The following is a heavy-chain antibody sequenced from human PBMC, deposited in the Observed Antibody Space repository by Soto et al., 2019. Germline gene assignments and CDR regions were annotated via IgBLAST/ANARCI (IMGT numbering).Heavy chain of an antibody. V-gene: IGHV3-30*18. CDR3: AKTLTSSPYWEPHFDR. Sequence: GGPLRLSCAVSGFTFSTYSMHWVRQAPGKGLEWVAMISSDGTNKFYAESVKGRFTVSRDNSKNTLFLQVNSLRPEDTAVYYCAKTLTSSPYWEPHFDRWGQGTLVTVSS. J-gene: IGHJ4*02. D-gene: IGHD2-2*01. CDR2: ISSDGTNK. CDR1: GFTFSTYS.